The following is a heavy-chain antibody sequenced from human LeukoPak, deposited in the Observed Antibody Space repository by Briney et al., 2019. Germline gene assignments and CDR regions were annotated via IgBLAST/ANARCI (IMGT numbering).Heavy chain of an antibody. J-gene: IGHJ4*02. CDR3: ARVPPGYSSGWYHHYYFDY. CDR2: FDPEDGET. V-gene: IGHV1-24*01. CDR1: GYTLTELS. D-gene: IGHD6-19*01. Sequence: ASVKVSCKVSGYTLTELSMHWVRQAPGKGLEWMGGFDPEDGETIYAQKFQGRVTMTEDTSTDTAYMELSSLRSEDTAVYYCARVPPGYSSGWYHHYYFDYWGQGTLVTVSS.